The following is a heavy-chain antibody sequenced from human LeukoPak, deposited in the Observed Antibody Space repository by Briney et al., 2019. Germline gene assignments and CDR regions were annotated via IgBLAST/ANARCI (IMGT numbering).Heavy chain of an antibody. Sequence: PGGSLRLSCAASGFTFSSYEMNWVRQAPGKGLEWVSYISSGSTIYYADSVKGRFTISRDNAKNSLYLQMNSLRAEDTAVYYCARGPTGGNSEQYFQHWGQGTLVTVSS. CDR3: ARGPTGGNSEQYFQH. CDR2: ISSGSTI. V-gene: IGHV3-48*03. D-gene: IGHD4-23*01. J-gene: IGHJ1*01. CDR1: GFTFSSYE.